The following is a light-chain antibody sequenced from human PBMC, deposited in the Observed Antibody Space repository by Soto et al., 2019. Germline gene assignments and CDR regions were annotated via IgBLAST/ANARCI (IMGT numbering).Light chain of an antibody. CDR3: QSYSSSNPWV. Sequence: LTQPHSVSDSPGKTVTISCTRSSGSIASNFVQWYQQRPGSAPTTVIYENDERPSGVPDRFSGSIDSSSNSASLTISGLKTEDEADYYCQSYSSSNPWVIGGGTKLTVL. CDR1: SGSIASNF. V-gene: IGLV6-57*04. J-gene: IGLJ3*02. CDR2: END.